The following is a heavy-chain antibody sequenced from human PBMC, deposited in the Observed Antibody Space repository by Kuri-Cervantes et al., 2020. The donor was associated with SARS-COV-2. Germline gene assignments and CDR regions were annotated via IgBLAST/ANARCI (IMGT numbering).Heavy chain of an antibody. D-gene: IGHD2-8*01. Sequence: GESLKISCAASGFTFSSYAMSWVRQAPGKGLEWVSAISGSSGSTYYADSVKGRFTISRDNSKNTLYLQMNSLRAEDTAVYYCARYHRGYCTNGVCSYFDYWGQGTLVTVSS. V-gene: IGHV3-23*01. CDR3: ARYHRGYCTNGVCSYFDY. CDR1: GFTFSSYA. J-gene: IGHJ4*02. CDR2: ISGSSGST.